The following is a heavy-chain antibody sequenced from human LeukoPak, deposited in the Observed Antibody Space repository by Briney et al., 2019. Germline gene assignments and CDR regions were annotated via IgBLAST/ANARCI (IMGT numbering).Heavy chain of an antibody. V-gene: IGHV4-30-4*08. J-gene: IGHJ4*02. CDR2: IYYSGST. CDR3: ARDSALGLIVGATYFDY. D-gene: IGHD1-26*01. Sequence: SETLSLTCTVSGGSISSGDYYWSWIRQPPGKGLEWIGYIYYSGSTYYNPSLKSRVTISVDTSKNQFSLKLSSVTTADTAVYYCARDSALGLIVGATYFDYWGQGTLVTVSS. CDR1: GGSISSGDYY.